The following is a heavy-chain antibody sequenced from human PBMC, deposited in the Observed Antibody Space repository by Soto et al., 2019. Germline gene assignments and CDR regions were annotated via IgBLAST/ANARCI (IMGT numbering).Heavy chain of an antibody. J-gene: IGHJ4*02. CDR1: GFPFTGYA. Sequence: SLRLSCAASGFPFTGYAMSWVRQAPGKALEWLSAISGHGDATFYADSVKGRFTISRDNSKNTLYLHMNSLRAEDTALYYCANSRVSMVRGLIIIPNYWGQGTLVTVSS. D-gene: IGHD3-10*01. V-gene: IGHV3-23*01. CDR3: ANSRVSMVRGLIIIPNY. CDR2: ISGHGDAT.